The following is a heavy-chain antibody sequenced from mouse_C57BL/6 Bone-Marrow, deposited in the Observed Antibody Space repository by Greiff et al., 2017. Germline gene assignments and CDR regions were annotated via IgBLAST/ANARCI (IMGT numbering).Heavy chain of an antibody. CDR1: GFSLSTFGMG. J-gene: IGHJ3*02. D-gene: IGHD2-2*01. V-gene: IGHV8-8*01. CDR2: IWWDDVK. CDR3: ARPFYYGYDG. Sequence: QVTLKESGPGILQPSQTLSLTCSFSGFSLSTFGMGVGWLRQPSGKGLVWLAHIWWDDVKYYNPALKSRLTISKDTSKNQVLLKSANVDTADTATYYCARPFYYGYDGWGQGTLVTVSA.